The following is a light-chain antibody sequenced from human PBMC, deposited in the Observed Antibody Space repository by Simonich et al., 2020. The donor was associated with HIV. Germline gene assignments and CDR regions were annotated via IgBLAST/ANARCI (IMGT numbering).Light chain of an antibody. CDR2: DVI. CDR1: SSDVGGFNY. J-gene: IGLJ2*01. V-gene: IGLV2-14*03. CDR3: SSYTSSSTVV. Sequence: QSALTQPASVSGSPGQSITISCTGTSSDVGGFNYFSWNQQHPGKAPKLMIFDVINRPSGVSNRFSGSKSGNTASLTISGLQAEDEADYYCSSYTSSSTVVFGGGTKLTVL.